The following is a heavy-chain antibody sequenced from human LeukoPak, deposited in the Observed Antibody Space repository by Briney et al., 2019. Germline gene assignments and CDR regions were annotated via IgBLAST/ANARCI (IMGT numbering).Heavy chain of an antibody. CDR3: ARDHSYYDSSGYYDAFDI. CDR2: IYYSGST. Sequence: SETLSLTCAVYGGSFSGYYWSWIRQPPGKGLEWIGYIYYSGSTNYNPSLKSRVTISVDTSKNQFSLKLSSVTAADTAVYYCARDHSYYDSSGYYDAFDIWGQGTMVTVSS. CDR1: GGSFSGYY. D-gene: IGHD3-22*01. V-gene: IGHV4-59*01. J-gene: IGHJ3*02.